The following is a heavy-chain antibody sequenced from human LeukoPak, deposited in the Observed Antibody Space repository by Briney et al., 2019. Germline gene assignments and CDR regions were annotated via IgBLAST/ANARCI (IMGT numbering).Heavy chain of an antibody. D-gene: IGHD3-3*01. CDR3: ARDPTDVIFGVVIPYYFDY. V-gene: IGHV3-21*01. CDR2: ISSSSSYI. CDR1: GFTFSSYS. J-gene: IGHJ4*02. Sequence: GGSLRLSCAASGFTFSSYSMNWVRQAPGKGLEWVSSISSSSSYIYYADSVKGRFTISRDNAKNSLYLQMNSLRAEDTAVYYCARDPTDVIFGVVIPYYFDYWGQGTLVTVSS.